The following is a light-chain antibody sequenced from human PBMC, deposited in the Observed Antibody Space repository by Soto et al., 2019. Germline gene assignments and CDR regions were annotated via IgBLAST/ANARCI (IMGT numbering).Light chain of an antibody. CDR3: QSYDSSLIGWV. J-gene: IGLJ3*02. Sequence: QSVLTQPPSVSGAPGQRVTISCTGSSSNIGARYDVHWYQQLPGTAPKLLIYGNNNRPSRVPDRFSGSKSGTSASLAITGLQAEDEADYYCQSYDSSLIGWVFGGGTKVIVL. V-gene: IGLV1-40*01. CDR2: GNN. CDR1: SSNIGARYD.